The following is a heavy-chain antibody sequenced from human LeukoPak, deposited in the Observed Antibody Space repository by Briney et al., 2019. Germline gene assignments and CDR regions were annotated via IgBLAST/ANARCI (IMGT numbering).Heavy chain of an antibody. CDR3: ARAGFGVLWFGEIDY. V-gene: IGHV4-34*01. Sequence: SETLSLTCAVYGGSFSDYSWTWIRQPPGKGLEWIGEINQSGGTNHNPSLKSRVTISVDTSKNQFSLKLSSVTAADTAVYYCARAGFGVLWFGEIDYWGQGTLVTVSS. D-gene: IGHD3-10*01. CDR1: GGSFSDYS. J-gene: IGHJ4*02. CDR2: INQSGGT.